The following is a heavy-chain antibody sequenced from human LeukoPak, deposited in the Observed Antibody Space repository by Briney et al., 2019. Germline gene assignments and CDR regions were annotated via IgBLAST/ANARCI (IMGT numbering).Heavy chain of an antibody. Sequence: PSETLSLTCTVSGGFISSSTYYWGWIRQPPGKGLERIGSIYYSGRTFYNASLKSRVTISADTSKNQFSLTLSSVTVADTAVYYCARSGPVVTPVYWGQGVLVTVSS. J-gene: IGHJ4*02. CDR1: GGFISSSTYY. V-gene: IGHV4-39*01. CDR3: ARSGPVVTPVY. D-gene: IGHD3-22*01. CDR2: IYYSGRT.